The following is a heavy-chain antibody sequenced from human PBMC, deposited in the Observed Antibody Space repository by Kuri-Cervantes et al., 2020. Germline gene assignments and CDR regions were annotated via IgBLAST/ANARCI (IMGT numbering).Heavy chain of an antibody. Sequence: GESLKISCAASGFTFSSYGMHWVRQAPGKGLEWVAVIWYDGSNKYYADSVKGRFTISRDNSKNTLYLQMNSLRAEDTAVYYCARQPYDYSSGWYGAFDIWGQGTMVTVSS. CDR1: GFTFSSYG. V-gene: IGHV3-33*01. CDR3: ARQPYDYSSGWYGAFDI. J-gene: IGHJ3*02. D-gene: IGHD6-19*01. CDR2: IWYDGSNK.